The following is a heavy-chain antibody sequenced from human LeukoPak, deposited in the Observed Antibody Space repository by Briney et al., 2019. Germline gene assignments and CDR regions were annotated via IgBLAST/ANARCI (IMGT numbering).Heavy chain of an antibody. Sequence: ASVKVSCKASGYTFTGRYIHWVRQAPGQGLEWLGWINPNSGSTHYTQKTEGRITMSRDTSISTVYMGLSSLTSGDTAVYYCARVPDYYGSGSFNWFDPWGQGTLVIVSS. CDR3: ARVPDYYGSGSFNWFDP. CDR2: INPNSGST. D-gene: IGHD3-10*01. V-gene: IGHV1-2*02. CDR1: GYTFTGRY. J-gene: IGHJ5*02.